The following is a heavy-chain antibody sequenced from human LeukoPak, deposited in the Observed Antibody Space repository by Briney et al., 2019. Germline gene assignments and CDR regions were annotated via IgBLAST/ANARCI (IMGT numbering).Heavy chain of an antibody. CDR3: ARQGGPSPMSMGSSWYFGFDP. D-gene: IGHD6-13*01. CDR2: IYPGDSDT. V-gene: IGHV5-51*01. CDR1: GYSFTSYW. J-gene: IGHJ5*02. Sequence: GESLKISCKGSGYSFTSYWIGWVRQMPGKGLEWMGNIYPGDSDTRYSPSFQGQVTISADKPISTAYLQWSSLKASDTAMYYCARQGGPSPMSMGSSWYFGFDPWGQGTLVTVSS.